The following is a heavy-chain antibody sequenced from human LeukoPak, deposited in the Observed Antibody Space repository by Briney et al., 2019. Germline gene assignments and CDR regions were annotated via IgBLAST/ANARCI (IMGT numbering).Heavy chain of an antibody. Sequence: ASVKVSCKASGYTFTSYDINWVRQATGQGLEWMGWMNPNSGNTGYAQKFQGRVTMTRNTSISTAYMELSILRSEDTAVYYCARESGYYDFWSGYYYYYMDVWGKGTTVTVSS. CDR3: ARESGYYDFWSGYYYYYMDV. CDR2: MNPNSGNT. D-gene: IGHD3-3*01. V-gene: IGHV1-8*01. J-gene: IGHJ6*03. CDR1: GYTFTSYD.